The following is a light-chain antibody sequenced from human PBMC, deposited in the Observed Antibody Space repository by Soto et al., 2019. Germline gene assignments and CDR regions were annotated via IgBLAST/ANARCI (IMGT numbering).Light chain of an antibody. CDR2: GAS. CDR1: QSVSSY. J-gene: IGKJ5*01. CDR3: QQYNNWPPIT. Sequence: EIVLTQSPGTLSLSPGERATLSCRASQSVSSYLAWYQQRPGQPPRLLIYGASTRATGIPARFSGSGSGTEFTLTISSLQSEDFAVYYCQQYNNWPPITFGQGTRLEIK. V-gene: IGKV3-15*01.